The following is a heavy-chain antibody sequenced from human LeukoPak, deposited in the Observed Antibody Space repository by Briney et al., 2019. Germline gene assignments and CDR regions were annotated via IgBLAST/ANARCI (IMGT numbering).Heavy chain of an antibody. D-gene: IGHD3-10*01. J-gene: IGHJ4*02. V-gene: IGHV3-64D*09. CDR3: VKDYLTYYFDY. CDR1: GFTFSDYG. Sequence: PGGSLRLSCAASGFTFSDYGMHWVRQAPGKGLEYVSAISSNGGSTYYADSVKGRFTISRDNSKNTLYLRMSSLRAEDTAVYYCVKDYLTYYFDYWGQGTLVTVSS. CDR2: ISSNGGST.